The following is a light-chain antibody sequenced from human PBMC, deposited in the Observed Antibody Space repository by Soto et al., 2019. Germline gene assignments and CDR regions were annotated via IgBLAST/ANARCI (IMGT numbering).Light chain of an antibody. J-gene: IGKJ1*01. CDR1: QSVSSSY. CDR2: GAS. V-gene: IGKV3-20*01. Sequence: EIVLTQSPGTLSLSPGERATLSCRASQSVSSSYLAWYQQKPGQAPRLLIYGASSRATGIPDRFSGSGSGTDFTLTISRLEPEDFAVYYWQQYGSSPLTFGQGTQVEIK. CDR3: QQYGSSPLT.